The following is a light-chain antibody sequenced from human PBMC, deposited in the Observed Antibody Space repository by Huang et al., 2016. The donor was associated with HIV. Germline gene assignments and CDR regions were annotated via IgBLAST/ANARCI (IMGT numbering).Light chain of an antibody. CDR3: QQYGSSLLT. CDR2: GAS. V-gene: IGKV3-20*01. J-gene: IGKJ4*01. Sequence: EIVLTQSPGTLSLSPGERATLSCRASQSVSSNYLAWYQQKPGQAPRLLIYGASSRATDIPDRFSVSGSGTDFTLTISRLEPEDFAVYYCQQYGSSLLTFGGGTKVEIK. CDR1: QSVSSNY.